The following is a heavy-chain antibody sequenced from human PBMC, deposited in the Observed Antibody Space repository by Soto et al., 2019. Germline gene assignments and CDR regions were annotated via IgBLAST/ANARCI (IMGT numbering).Heavy chain of an antibody. CDR3: AREGVHNYNEYYFDY. V-gene: IGHV3-21*06. Sequence: LRLSCAASGFTFSYYTVHWVRRAPGKGLEWVSSISGIRDYIRYADSVKGRFTISRDNAKTSLYLQMNSLTAEDTAVYYCAREGVHNYNEYYFDYWGQGTLVTVSS. CDR1: GFTFSYYT. CDR2: ISGIRDYI. J-gene: IGHJ4*02. D-gene: IGHD3-22*01.